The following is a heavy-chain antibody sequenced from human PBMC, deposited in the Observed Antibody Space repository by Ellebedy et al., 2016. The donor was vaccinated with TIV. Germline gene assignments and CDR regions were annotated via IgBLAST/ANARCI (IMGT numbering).Heavy chain of an antibody. J-gene: IGHJ4*02. CDR1: GFTFSSYW. V-gene: IGHV3-7*03. Sequence: GESLKISCAAPGFTFSSYWMSWVRQAPGKGLEWVANIKQDGSEKYYVDSVKGRFTISRDNAKNSLYLQMNSLTAADTAVYFCARDLGKSTYSSSPLDYWGQGTLVTVSS. D-gene: IGHD6-6*01. CDR3: ARDLGKSTYSSSPLDY. CDR2: IKQDGSEK.